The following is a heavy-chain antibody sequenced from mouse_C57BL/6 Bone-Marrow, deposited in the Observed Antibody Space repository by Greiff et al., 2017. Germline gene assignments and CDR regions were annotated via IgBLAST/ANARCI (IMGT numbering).Heavy chain of an antibody. CDR1: GYTFTSYW. V-gene: IGHV1-74*01. CDR2: IHPSDGDT. CDR3: AIGAYAQYYAMCY. D-gene: IGHD6-5*01. J-gene: IGHJ4*01. Sequence: QVQLQQPGAELVKPGASVKVSCKASGYTFTSYWINWVKQRPGQGLEWIGRIHPSDGDTNYNQKFKGKATLTVDKSSSTAYMQLSSLTSEDSAVYYCAIGAYAQYYAMCYWGQGTSVTVSS.